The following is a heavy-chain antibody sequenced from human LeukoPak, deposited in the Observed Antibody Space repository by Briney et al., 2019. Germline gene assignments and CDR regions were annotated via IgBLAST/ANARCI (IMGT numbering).Heavy chain of an antibody. Sequence: SETLSLTCAVSGGSISSGDYSWSWIRQPPGKGPEWVGYIFHTGSTYYNPSLKSRVTISLDMSTNQFSLRLSSVTAADTAVYYCASGTTVTNFAYWGQGTLVTVSS. J-gene: IGHJ4*02. CDR2: IFHTGST. V-gene: IGHV4-30-2*01. CDR3: ASGTTVTNFAY. CDR1: GGSISSGDYS. D-gene: IGHD4-17*01.